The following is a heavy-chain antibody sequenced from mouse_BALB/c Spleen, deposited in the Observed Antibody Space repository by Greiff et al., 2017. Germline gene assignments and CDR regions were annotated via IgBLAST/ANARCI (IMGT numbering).Heavy chain of an antibody. D-gene: IGHD1-1*01. Sequence: EVQLQQSGTVLARPGASVKMSCKASGYTFTSYWMHWVKQRPGQGLEWIGAIYPGNSDTSYNQKFKGKAKLTAVTSTSTAYMELSSLTNEDSAVYYCTRSYYYGDYYAMDYWGQGTSVTVSS. CDR3: TRSYYYGDYYAMDY. CDR2: IYPGNSDT. J-gene: IGHJ4*01. CDR1: GYTFTSYW. V-gene: IGHV1-5*01.